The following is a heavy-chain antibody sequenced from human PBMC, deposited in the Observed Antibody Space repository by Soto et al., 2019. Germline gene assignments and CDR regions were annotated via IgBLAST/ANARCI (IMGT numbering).Heavy chain of an antibody. CDR1: GDSISSRSYY. CDR2: IYYSGST. Sequence: SETLSLTCTVTGDSISSRSYYWGWIRQPPGKGLEWIGSIYYSGSTYNNPSLRSRVSMSIDTSKDQFSLKLKFVTAADTALYFCARQRNSVVTQAYFDVWGQGSLVTVYS. V-gene: IGHV4-39*01. D-gene: IGHD2-21*02. CDR3: ARQRNSVVTQAYFDV. J-gene: IGHJ4*02.